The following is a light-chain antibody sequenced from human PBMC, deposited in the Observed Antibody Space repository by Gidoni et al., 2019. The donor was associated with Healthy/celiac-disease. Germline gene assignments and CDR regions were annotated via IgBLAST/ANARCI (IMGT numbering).Light chain of an antibody. Sequence: DSQQTHTPSPLSTSVGDRVTITCRASQSISSYLHWYQQKPGKAPKLLIYAASSWQSGIPSRFSGSGSGTDFTLTISSLQPEDFAAYYCQQSCSTSWTFXQXTKVEIK. V-gene: IGKV1-39*01. CDR1: QSISSY. CDR3: QQSCSTSWT. CDR2: AAS. J-gene: IGKJ1*01.